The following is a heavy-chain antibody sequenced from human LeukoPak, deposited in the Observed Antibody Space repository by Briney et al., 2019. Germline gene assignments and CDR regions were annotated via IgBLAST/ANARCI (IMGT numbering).Heavy chain of an antibody. V-gene: IGHV3-7*03. Sequence: GGSLRLSCAASGFTFSSYRMNWVRQAPGKGLEWVANIKQDGSEKYYVDSVKGRFTISRDNAKNSLYLQMNSLRAEDTAVYYCARDLKYDFWSGYGYGMDVWGQGTTVTVSS. J-gene: IGHJ6*02. D-gene: IGHD3-3*01. CDR1: GFTFSSYR. CDR2: IKQDGSEK. CDR3: ARDLKYDFWSGYGYGMDV.